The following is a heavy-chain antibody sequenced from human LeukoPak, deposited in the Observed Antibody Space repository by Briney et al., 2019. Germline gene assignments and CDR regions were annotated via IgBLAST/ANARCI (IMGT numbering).Heavy chain of an antibody. CDR2: IYYSGST. Sequence: SETLSLTCTVSGGSISSSSYYWGWIRQPPGKGLEWIGSIYYSGSTYYNPSLKSRVTISVDTSKNQFSLKVSSVTAADTAVYYCARGDLGVVTITSDYYFHMDVWGKGTTVTVSS. CDR1: GGSISSSSYY. V-gene: IGHV4-39*07. J-gene: IGHJ6*03. D-gene: IGHD5-12*01. CDR3: ARGDLGVVTITSDYYFHMDV.